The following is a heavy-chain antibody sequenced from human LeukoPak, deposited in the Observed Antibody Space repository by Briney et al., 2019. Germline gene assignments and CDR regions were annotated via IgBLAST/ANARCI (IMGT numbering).Heavy chain of an antibody. CDR1: GGSFSVYY. V-gene: IGHV4-34*01. CDR3: ARGSASGIYPIDY. CDR2: VNHLGRT. D-gene: IGHD6-19*01. J-gene: IGHJ4*02. Sequence: PSETLSLTCAVSGGSFSVYYWSWIRQPPGKGLEWIGEVNHLGRTNYNPSLKSRVTMSLDTSKKEVSLKLPSVTAADTAVYYCARGSASGIYPIDYWGQGTLVTVSS.